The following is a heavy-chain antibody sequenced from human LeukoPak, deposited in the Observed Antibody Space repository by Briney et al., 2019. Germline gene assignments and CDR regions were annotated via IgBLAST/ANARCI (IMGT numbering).Heavy chain of an antibody. Sequence: ASVKVSCKASGYTFTNYGISWVRQAPGQGLEWMGWISAYNGNTNYAQKLQGRVTMTTDTSTITAYMELRSLRSDDTAVYYCARVKSGGLVRQTYFDSWGQGTLVTVSS. CDR1: GYTFTNYG. J-gene: IGHJ4*02. V-gene: IGHV1-18*01. CDR3: ARVKSGGLVRQTYFDS. CDR2: ISAYNGNT. D-gene: IGHD6-19*01.